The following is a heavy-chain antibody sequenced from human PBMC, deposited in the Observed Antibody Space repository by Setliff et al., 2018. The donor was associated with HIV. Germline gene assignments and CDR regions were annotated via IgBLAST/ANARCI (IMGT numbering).Heavy chain of an antibody. CDR1: GFTFTTSA. Sequence: SVKVSCKASGFTFTTSAMQWVRQARGQRLEWVGWIVVGSGNTNYAQKFQERVTITRDMSTSTAYMELSSLRSEDTAVYYCAAGPDYYYYYMDVWGKGTTVTVSS. CDR3: AAGPDYYYYYMDV. J-gene: IGHJ6*03. V-gene: IGHV1-58*02. CDR2: IVVGSGNT.